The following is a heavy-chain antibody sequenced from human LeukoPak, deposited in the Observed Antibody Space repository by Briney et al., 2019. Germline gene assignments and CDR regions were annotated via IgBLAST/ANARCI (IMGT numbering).Heavy chain of an antibody. CDR1: GFTFSSYA. V-gene: IGHV3-23*01. J-gene: IGHJ4*02. CDR2: INGGNSDT. D-gene: IGHD2-2*03. Sequence: GGSLRLSCAASGFTFSSYAMSWVRQAPGKGLEWVSAINGGNSDTNYAESVKGRFTISRDNAKNSLYLQMNSLRDEDTAVYYCAKDSHWILFDDWGQGTLVTVSS. CDR3: AKDSHWILFDD.